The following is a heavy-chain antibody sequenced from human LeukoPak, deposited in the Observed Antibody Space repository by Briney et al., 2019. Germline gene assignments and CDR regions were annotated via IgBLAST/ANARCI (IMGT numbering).Heavy chain of an antibody. CDR1: GGTLSSYA. J-gene: IGHJ6*03. Sequence: SVKVSCKASGGTLSSYAISWVRQAPGQGLEWMGRIIPIFGTANYAQKFQGRVTITTDESTSTAYMELSSLRSEDTAVYYCARASYYYDSSGYNYYYYMDVWGKGTTVTVSS. CDR3: ARASYYYDSSGYNYYYYMDV. V-gene: IGHV1-69*05. CDR2: IIPIFGTA. D-gene: IGHD3-22*01.